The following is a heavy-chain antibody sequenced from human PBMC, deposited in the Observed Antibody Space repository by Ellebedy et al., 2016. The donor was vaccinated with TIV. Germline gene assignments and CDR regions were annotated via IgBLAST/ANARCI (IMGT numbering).Heavy chain of an antibody. D-gene: IGHD5-18*01. CDR1: GGSISSSSYY. J-gene: IGHJ4*02. CDR2: IYYSGST. V-gene: IGHV4-39*01. CDR3: ARHAYRDSYGYDY. Sequence: MPGGSLRLSCTVSGGSISSSSYYWGWIRQPPGKGLEWIGSIYYSGSTYYNPSLKSRVTISVDTSKNQFSLKLSSVTAADTAVYYCARHAYRDSYGYDYWGQGTLVTVSS.